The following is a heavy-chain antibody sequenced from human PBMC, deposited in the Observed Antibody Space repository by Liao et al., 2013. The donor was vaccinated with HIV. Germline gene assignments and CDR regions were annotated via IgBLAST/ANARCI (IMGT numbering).Heavy chain of an antibody. V-gene: IGHV4-34*12. CDR3: ARDVKYQLLYRWFDP. CDR2: IMYTGGS. Sequence: QVQLQQWGAGLLKPSETLSLTCAVYGGSLRSHSWTWIRQPPGKGLEWIGDIMYTGGSNQRSSLKSRVTISVDTSKNQFSLKLSSVTAADTAVYYCARDVKYQLLYRWFDPWGQGTLVTVSS. D-gene: IGHD2-2*02. CDR1: GGSLRSHS. J-gene: IGHJ5*02.